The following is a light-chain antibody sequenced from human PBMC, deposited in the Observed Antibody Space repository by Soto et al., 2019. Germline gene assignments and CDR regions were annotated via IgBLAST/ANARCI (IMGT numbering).Light chain of an antibody. J-gene: IGKJ3*01. CDR1: QSVSSKY. CDR3: QQYGSSLFT. CDR2: GTS. V-gene: IGKV3-20*01. Sequence: EIVLTQSPGTLSLSPGERATLSCRASQSVSSKYLAGYQQKPGQPPRVLIYGTSIRATGIPERFSGGGSGTDFTLSITRLESEDFAVYYCQQYGSSLFTFGPGTKVDFK.